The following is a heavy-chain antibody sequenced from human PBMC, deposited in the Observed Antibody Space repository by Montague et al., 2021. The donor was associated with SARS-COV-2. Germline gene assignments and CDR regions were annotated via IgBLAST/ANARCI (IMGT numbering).Heavy chain of an antibody. V-gene: IGHV4-39*01. CDR2: VLHSGNT. D-gene: IGHD3-10*01. CDR1: GASISSTSYY. Sequence: SETLSLTCTVSGASISSTSYYWGWIRQPPGKGLEWIGTVLHSGNTYYNPSLKSRLTISVDAPKQQFSLRLSSVTAADTAVYYCTKTDKGVVLPPRPGSFDPWGQGTLVIVSS. CDR3: TKTDKGVVLPPRPGSFDP. J-gene: IGHJ5*02.